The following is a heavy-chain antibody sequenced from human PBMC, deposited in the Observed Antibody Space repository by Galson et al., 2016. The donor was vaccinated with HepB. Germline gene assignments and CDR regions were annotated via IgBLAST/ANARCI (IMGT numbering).Heavy chain of an antibody. CDR1: GFAFSTYA. Sequence: SLRLSCAASGFAFSTYAMNWVRQAPGRGLEWVSTISADVDVTHYADSVRGRFTVSRDNSKNTLYLQVDSLKAEDTAIYYCTKQYIQCFQVWFGPWGQGTLVTVSS. CDR3: TKQYIQCFQVWFGP. V-gene: IGHV3-23*01. CDR2: ISADVDVT. J-gene: IGHJ5*02. D-gene: IGHD6-6*01.